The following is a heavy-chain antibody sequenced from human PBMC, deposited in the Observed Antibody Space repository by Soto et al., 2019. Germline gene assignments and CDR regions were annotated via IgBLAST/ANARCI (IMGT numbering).Heavy chain of an antibody. D-gene: IGHD6-25*01. CDR2: IYSGGGT. J-gene: IGHJ4*02. Sequence: EVRLVQSGGGLVQPGGSLRLSCAASLFIVSDNYMSWVRQAPGKGLEWVSLIYSGGGTDYAGSVKGRFTISRDNSKNTLYLQINSLKAEDTGIYYCATRMTPATYWGQGTVVTVSS. CDR3: ATRMTPATY. CDR1: LFIVSDNY. V-gene: IGHV3-66*01.